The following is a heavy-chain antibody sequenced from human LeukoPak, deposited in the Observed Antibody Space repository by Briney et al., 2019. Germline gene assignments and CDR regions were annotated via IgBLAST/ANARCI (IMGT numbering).Heavy chain of an antibody. V-gene: IGHV3-74*01. CDR3: AAGPAGNGHLSSY. Sequence: PGGSLRLSCAASGFTFNNYWLHWVRQVPGKGLMWVSRINGDGNNVNYADSVKGRFTISRDNAKSTLHLQMNSLRAEDTAVYYCAAGPAGNGHLSSYWGQGTRVTVSS. J-gene: IGHJ4*02. D-gene: IGHD1-1*01. CDR2: INGDGNNV. CDR1: GFTFNNYW.